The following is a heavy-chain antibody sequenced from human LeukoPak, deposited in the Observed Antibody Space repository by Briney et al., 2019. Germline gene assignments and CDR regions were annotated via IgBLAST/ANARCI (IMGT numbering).Heavy chain of an antibody. CDR3: ARESSGSYLVFDY. D-gene: IGHD1-26*01. Sequence: GGSLRLSCAASGFTFSNYNMNWVRQAQGKGLEWVSYIGRSSSAIYFADSVKGRFTISRDNAKKSLYLQMNSPRDEDTAVYYCARESSGSYLVFDYWGQGTLVTVSS. V-gene: IGHV3-48*02. CDR2: IGRSSSAI. CDR1: GFTFSNYN. J-gene: IGHJ4*02.